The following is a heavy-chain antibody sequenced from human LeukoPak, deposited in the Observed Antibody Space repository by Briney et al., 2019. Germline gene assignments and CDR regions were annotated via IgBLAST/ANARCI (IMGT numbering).Heavy chain of an antibody. CDR1: GGSISSSSYY. CDR3: GRVCGDIVGGWFDP. Sequence: SETLSLTCTVSGGSISSSSYYWSRLRPPPGQGLEWIGSLYYSGSTYYNPSLKSRVTISVDTSQNQFTLKLRSVTAADTAVYLWGRVCGDIVGGWFDPWGQGTLVTVSS. J-gene: IGHJ5*02. CDR2: LYYSGST. V-gene: IGHV4-39*06. D-gene: IGHD2-15*01.